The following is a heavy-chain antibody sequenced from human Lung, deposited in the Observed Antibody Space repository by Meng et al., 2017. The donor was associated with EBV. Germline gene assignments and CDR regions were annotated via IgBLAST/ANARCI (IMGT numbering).Heavy chain of an antibody. V-gene: IGHV4-59*06. D-gene: IGHD3-10*01. CDR2: IYYSGST. CDR1: GGSISSYY. Sequence: VQLLESGPGLVKPSETLSLTCTVSGGSISSYYWSWIRQPPGKGLEWIGYIYYSGSTYYNPSLKSRVTISVDTSKNQFSLNLTFVTAADTAVYYCATTTVRGVNWIDPWGQGTLVTVSS. J-gene: IGHJ5*02. CDR3: ATTTVRGVNWIDP.